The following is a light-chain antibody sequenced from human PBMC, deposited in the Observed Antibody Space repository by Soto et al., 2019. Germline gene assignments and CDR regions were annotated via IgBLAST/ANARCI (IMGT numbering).Light chain of an antibody. Sequence: IVLTQSPGTLSVSPGERVTLSCRASQSVGNNLAWHQQKPGQAPRLLIYGASTRATGFPARFSGSGSGTEFTLTISSLQSEDFAVYYCQQYNGWPITFGQGTRLDIK. V-gene: IGKV3-15*01. CDR2: GAS. CDR3: QQYNGWPIT. J-gene: IGKJ5*01. CDR1: QSVGNN.